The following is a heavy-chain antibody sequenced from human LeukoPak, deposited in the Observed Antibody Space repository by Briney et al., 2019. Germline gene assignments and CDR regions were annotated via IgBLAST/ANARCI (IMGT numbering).Heavy chain of an antibody. J-gene: IGHJ4*02. V-gene: IGHV3-23*01. CDR3: GKKKASTQGKLDY. CDR1: GFTFSSYA. D-gene: IGHD2-2*01. CDR2: ISGSGGNT. Sequence: GASLRLSCAASGFTFSSYAMSWVRQAPGTGLEWVSAISGSGGNTYYADSVKGRFTISRDNSKNTLYLQMNSLRAEDPAVYHCGKKKASTQGKLDYWGREPLATVPA.